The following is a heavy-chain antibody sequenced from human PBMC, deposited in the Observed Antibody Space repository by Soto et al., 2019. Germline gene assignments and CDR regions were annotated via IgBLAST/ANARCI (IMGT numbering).Heavy chain of an antibody. CDR3: ARRYGSSFDY. D-gene: IGHD6-13*01. CDR1: GGSISSYY. V-gene: IGHV4-59*08. J-gene: IGHJ4*02. CDR2: IYYSGST. Sequence: PEETLSLTCTISGGSISSYYCSWIRQPPGKGMEWIGYIYYSGSTNYNPSLKSRVTISVDTSKNQFSLKLSFVTAADTAVYYCARRYGSSFDYWGQGTLVTVSS.